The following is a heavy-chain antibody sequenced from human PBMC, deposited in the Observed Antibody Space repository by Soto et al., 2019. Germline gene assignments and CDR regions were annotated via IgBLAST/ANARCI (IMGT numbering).Heavy chain of an antibody. J-gene: IGHJ4*02. CDR1: GFTFSSYG. CDR3: ARDNSWFDY. D-gene: IGHD6-13*01. Sequence: QVQVVESGGGVVQPGRSLRLSCAASGFTFSSYGMHWVRQTPGKGLEWVAVIWYDGSNKYYADSVKGRFTISRDNSKNTLHLQMNSLRAEDTAVYYCARDNSWFDYWGQGTLVTVSS. V-gene: IGHV3-33*01. CDR2: IWYDGSNK.